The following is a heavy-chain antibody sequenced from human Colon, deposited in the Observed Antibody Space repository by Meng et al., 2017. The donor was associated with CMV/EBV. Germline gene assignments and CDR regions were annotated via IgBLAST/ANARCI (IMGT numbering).Heavy chain of an antibody. CDR2: IYYSGST. V-gene: IGHV4-39*01. Sequence: GSLRLSCTVSGGSISSSSYYWGWIRQPPGKGLEWIGSIYYSGSTYYNPSLKSRVTISVDTSKNQFSLKLSSVTAADTAVYYCARGSVLRFLEWLTDYYYYGMDVWGQGTTVTVSS. CDR1: GGSISSSSYY. CDR3: ARGSVLRFLEWLTDYYYYGMDV. J-gene: IGHJ6*02. D-gene: IGHD3-3*01.